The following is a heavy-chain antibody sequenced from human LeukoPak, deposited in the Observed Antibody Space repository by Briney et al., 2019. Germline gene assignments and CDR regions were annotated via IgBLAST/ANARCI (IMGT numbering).Heavy chain of an antibody. D-gene: IGHD6-13*01. CDR2: IIPIFGTA. V-gene: IGHV1-69*06. CDR1: GGTFSSYA. Sequence: SVKVSCKASGGTFSSYAISWVRQAPGQGLEWMGGIIPIFGTANYAQKFQGRVTITADKSTSTAYMELSSLRSEDTAVYYCARASSSWYVGNWFDPWGQGALVTVSS. CDR3: ARASSSWYVGNWFDP. J-gene: IGHJ5*02.